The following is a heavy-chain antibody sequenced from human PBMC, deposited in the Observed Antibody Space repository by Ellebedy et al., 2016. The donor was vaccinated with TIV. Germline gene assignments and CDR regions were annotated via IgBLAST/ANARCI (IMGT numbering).Heavy chain of an antibody. J-gene: IGHJ4*02. CDR3: AKGCGGSCYWEAY. CDR1: GFTFSNYV. D-gene: IGHD2-15*01. Sequence: GESLKISCAASGFTFSNYVMSWVRQAPGKGLEWVSSLSGGVGNTYYADSVKGRFTISRDNSKNTLYLQMNSLRAEDTAVYDCAKGCGGSCYWEAYWGQGTLVTVSS. V-gene: IGHV3-23*01. CDR2: LSGGVGNT.